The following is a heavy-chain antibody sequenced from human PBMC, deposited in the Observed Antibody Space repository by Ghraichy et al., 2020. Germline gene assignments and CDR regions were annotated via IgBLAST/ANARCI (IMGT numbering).Heavy chain of an antibody. CDR2: ISSNGGST. Sequence: GALRLSCSASGFTFSSYAMHWVRQAPGKGLEYVSAISSNGGSTYYADSVKGRFTISRDNSKNTLYLQMSSLRAEDTAVYYCARAARPDYYYYGMDVWGQGTTVTVSS. V-gene: IGHV3-64D*06. D-gene: IGHD6-6*01. CDR3: ARAARPDYYYYGMDV. CDR1: GFTFSSYA. J-gene: IGHJ6*02.